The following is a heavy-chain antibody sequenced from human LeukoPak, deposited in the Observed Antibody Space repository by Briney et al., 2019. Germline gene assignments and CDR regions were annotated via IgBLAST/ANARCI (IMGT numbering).Heavy chain of an antibody. CDR1: GGSFSGYY. Sequence: SETLSLTCAVYGGSFSGYYWSLIRQPPGKGLEWIGEINHSGSTNYNPSLKSRVTISVDTSKNQFSLKLSSVTAADTAVYYCASLRGSSSSDGNWFDPWGQGTLVTVSS. CDR2: INHSGST. CDR3: ASLRGSSSSDGNWFDP. V-gene: IGHV4-34*01. D-gene: IGHD6-13*01. J-gene: IGHJ5*02.